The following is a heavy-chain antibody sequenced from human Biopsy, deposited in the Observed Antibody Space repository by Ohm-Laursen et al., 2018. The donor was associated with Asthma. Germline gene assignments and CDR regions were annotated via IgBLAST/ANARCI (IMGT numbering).Heavy chain of an antibody. CDR1: GFTFGNFW. Sequence: SLRLSCTASGFTFGNFWMSWGRQTPGKGLEWVATINGGGSQKSYVDSVTGRFTISRDNSKNSLHLEMNSLRAEDTAVYYCARGYSTSWYFGYWGQGTVVTVSS. CDR2: INGGGSQK. D-gene: IGHD6-13*01. V-gene: IGHV3-7*03. J-gene: IGHJ4*02. CDR3: ARGYSTSWYFGY.